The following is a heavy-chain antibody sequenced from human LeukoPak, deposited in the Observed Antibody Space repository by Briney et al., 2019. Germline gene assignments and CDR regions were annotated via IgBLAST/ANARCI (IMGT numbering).Heavy chain of an antibody. V-gene: IGHV4-34*01. J-gene: IGHJ3*02. CDR1: GGSFSGYY. D-gene: IGHD2-21*02. Sequence: SETLSLTCAVYGGSFSGYYWSWIRQPPGKGLEWIGEINHSGSTNYNPSLKSRVTISVDTSKNQFSLKLSSVTAADTAVYYCARLAHIVVVTAIWTRYDAFDIWGQGTMVTVSS. CDR2: INHSGST. CDR3: ARLAHIVVVTAIWTRYDAFDI.